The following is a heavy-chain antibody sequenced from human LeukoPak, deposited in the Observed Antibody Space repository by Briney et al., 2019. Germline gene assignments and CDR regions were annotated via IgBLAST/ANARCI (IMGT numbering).Heavy chain of an antibody. CDR2: MKQDGSEK. D-gene: IGHD1-7*01. J-gene: IGHJ4*02. Sequence: GGSLRLSCAASGFTFSNYWMSWVRQAPGKGLEWVANMKQDGSEKYCVDSVKGRFTISRDNAKNSLYLQMNSLRAEDTAVYYCARDDDWNYEEYWGQGTLVTVSS. CDR1: GFTFSNYW. V-gene: IGHV3-7*01. CDR3: ARDDDWNYEEY.